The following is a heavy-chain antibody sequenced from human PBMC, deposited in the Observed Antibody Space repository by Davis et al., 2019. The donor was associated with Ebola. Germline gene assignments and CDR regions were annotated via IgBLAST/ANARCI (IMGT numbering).Heavy chain of an antibody. D-gene: IGHD2-8*01. J-gene: IGHJ4*02. CDR3: ACYVLG. CDR1: GFTVSSNY. Sequence: GESLKISCAASGFTVSSNYMSWVRQAPGKGLEWVSVIYSGGSTYYADSVKGRFTIPRDNAKNTLYLQMNSLRVEDTAVYYCACYVLGWGQGTLVTVSS. V-gene: IGHV3-53*01. CDR2: IYSGGST.